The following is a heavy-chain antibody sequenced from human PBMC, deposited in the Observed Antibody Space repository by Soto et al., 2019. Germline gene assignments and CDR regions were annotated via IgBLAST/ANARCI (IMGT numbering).Heavy chain of an antibody. Sequence: QVHLLESGGGVVQPGRSLRLSCAASGFTFSSYGMHWVRQAPGKGLEWVAVIWYDGSNKYYADSVKGRFIISRDNSKNTLYLQMNSLRAEDTAVYYCASQYSYVTGYYFDYWGQGTLVTVSS. CDR3: ASQYSYVTGYYFDY. CDR2: IWYDGSNK. D-gene: IGHD5-18*01. CDR1: GFTFSSYG. V-gene: IGHV3-33*01. J-gene: IGHJ4*02.